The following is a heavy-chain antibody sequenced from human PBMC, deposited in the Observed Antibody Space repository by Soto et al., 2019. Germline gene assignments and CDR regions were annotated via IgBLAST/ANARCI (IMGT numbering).Heavy chain of an antibody. CDR1: GGSISSYY. D-gene: IGHD1-26*01. Sequence: PSETRSLTCTVSGGSISSYYWSWIRQPPGKGLEWIGYIYYSGSTNCNPSLKSRVTISVDTSKNQFSLKLSSVTAADTAVYYCARAGSGSYWGYWGQGTLVTVSS. J-gene: IGHJ4*02. CDR2: IYYSGST. CDR3: ARAGSGSYWGY. V-gene: IGHV4-59*01.